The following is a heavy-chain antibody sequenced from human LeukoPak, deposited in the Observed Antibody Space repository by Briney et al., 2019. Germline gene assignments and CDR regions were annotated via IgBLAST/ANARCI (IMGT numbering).Heavy chain of an antibody. J-gene: IGHJ4*02. CDR2: INPNSGGT. D-gene: IGHD3-3*01. CDR1: GYTFTGYY. Sequence: ASVKVSCKASGYTFTGYYMHWVRQAPGQGLEWMGRINPNSGGTNYAQKFQGRVTMTRDTSISTAYMELSRLRSDDTAVYYCAIKRITIFGVVRGDFDYWGQGTLVTVSS. CDR3: AIKRITIFGVVRGDFDY. V-gene: IGHV1-2*06.